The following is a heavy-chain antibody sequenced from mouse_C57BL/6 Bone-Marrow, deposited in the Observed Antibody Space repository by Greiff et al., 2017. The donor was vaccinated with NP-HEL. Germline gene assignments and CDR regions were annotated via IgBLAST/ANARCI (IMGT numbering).Heavy chain of an antibody. V-gene: IGHV10-3*01. D-gene: IGHD4-1*01. CDR1: GFTFNTYA. CDR3: VLGPYFDN. J-gene: IGHJ2*01. CDR2: LRSKSSNYAT. Sequence: EVQLVESGGGLVQPKGSLKLSCAASGFTFNTYAMHWVRQAPGKGLEWVARLRSKSSNYATYYADSVKDRFTISRADSQSMFYLQMNNLKTEDTARYFCVLGPYFDNCGQGTTLSVSS.